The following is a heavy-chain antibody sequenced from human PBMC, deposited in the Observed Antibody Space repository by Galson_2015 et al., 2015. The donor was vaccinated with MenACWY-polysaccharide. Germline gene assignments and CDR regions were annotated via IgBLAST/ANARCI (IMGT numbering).Heavy chain of an antibody. D-gene: IGHD3-22*01. CDR3: AREDGGGYYQLDY. CDR2: ISSSSTYI. J-gene: IGHJ4*02. Sequence: SLRLSCAASGFTFNRYVMTWVRQAPGRGLERVSSISSSSTYIYYADSVKGRFTISRDNAKNSLYLQMNSLRVEDTAVYYCAREDGGGYYQLDYWGQGTLVTVSS. CDR1: GFTFNRYV. V-gene: IGHV3-21*01.